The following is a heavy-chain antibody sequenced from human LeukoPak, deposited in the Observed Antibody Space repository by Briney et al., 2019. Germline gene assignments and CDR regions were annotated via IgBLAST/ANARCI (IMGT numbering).Heavy chain of an antibody. V-gene: IGHV3-33*08. CDR3: ARELTVVVRPPRGRLIGY. CDR1: GFTFSSYS. CDR2: VWYDGSNK. J-gene: IGHJ4*02. D-gene: IGHD2-15*01. Sequence: PGGSLRLSCAASGFTFSSYSMNWVRQAPGKGLEWVAVVWYDGSNKYYADSVKGRFTISRDNSKNTLYLQMNSLRAEDTAVYYCARELTVVVRPPRGRLIGYWGQGTLVTVSS.